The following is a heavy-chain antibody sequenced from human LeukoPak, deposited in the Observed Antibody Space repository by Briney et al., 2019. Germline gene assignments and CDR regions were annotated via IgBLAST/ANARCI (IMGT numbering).Heavy chain of an antibody. V-gene: IGHV3-66*01. Sequence: GGSLRLSCAASGFTVSSNYMSWVRQAPGKGLEWVSVIYSGGSTYYADFVKGRFTISRDNSKNTLYLQMNSLRAEDTAVYYCAREAAVAGIFDYWGQGTLVTVSS. D-gene: IGHD6-19*01. CDR3: AREAAVAGIFDY. J-gene: IGHJ4*02. CDR2: IYSGGST. CDR1: GFTVSSNY.